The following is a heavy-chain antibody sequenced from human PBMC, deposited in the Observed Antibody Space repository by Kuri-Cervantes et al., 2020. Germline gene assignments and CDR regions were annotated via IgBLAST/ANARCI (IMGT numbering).Heavy chain of an antibody. Sequence: SETLSLTCTVSGGSISSGSYYWSWIRQPAGKGLEWIGRIYTSGSTNYNPSLKSRVTISVDTSKNQFSLKLSSVTAADTAVYYCARRSDVLLWFGESWGQGTLVTVSS. V-gene: IGHV4-61*02. CDR2: IYTSGST. J-gene: IGHJ4*02. CDR1: GGSISSGSYY. CDR3: ARRSDVLLWFGES. D-gene: IGHD3-10*01.